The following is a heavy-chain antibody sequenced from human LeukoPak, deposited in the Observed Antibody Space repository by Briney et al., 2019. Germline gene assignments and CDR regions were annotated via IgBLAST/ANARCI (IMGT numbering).Heavy chain of an antibody. CDR1: GFTFSSYA. Sequence: SLRLFCAASGFTFSSYAMRWVRQAPGKGLEWVSAISGSGGSTYYADSVKGRFTISRDNSKNTLYLQMNSLRAEDTAVYYCAKSGGYSYGPDYWGQGTLVTVSS. V-gene: IGHV3-23*01. D-gene: IGHD5-18*01. CDR2: ISGSGGST. CDR3: AKSGGYSYGPDY. J-gene: IGHJ4*02.